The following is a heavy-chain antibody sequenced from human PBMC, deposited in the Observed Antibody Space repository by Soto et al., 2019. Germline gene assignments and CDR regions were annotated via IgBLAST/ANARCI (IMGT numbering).Heavy chain of an antibody. Sequence: AAVKVTCKASGYTFTSYGISWVRQAPGQGLEWMGWISAYNGNTNYAQKLQGRVTTTTDTSTSTAYMELRSLRSDDTAVYYCARDGSRGVVMVYYGMGVGGQGPT. CDR1: GYTFTSYG. V-gene: IGHV1-18*01. J-gene: IGHJ6*02. CDR3: ARDGSRGVVMVYYGMGV. CDR2: ISAYNGNT. D-gene: IGHD2-15*01.